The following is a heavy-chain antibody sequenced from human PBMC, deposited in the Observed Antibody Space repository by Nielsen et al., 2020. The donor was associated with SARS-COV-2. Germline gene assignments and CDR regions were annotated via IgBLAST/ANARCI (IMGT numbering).Heavy chain of an antibody. CDR2: ISYDANNK. D-gene: IGHD2-2*01. Sequence: GESLKISCAASGFSFSNYGMHWVRQAPGKGLEWVAFISYDANNKYYADSVKGRFTISRDNSKNTLYLQMTSLRAEDTAVYYCARDGPTRATATDYWGQGTLVTVSS. CDR1: GFSFSNYG. CDR3: ARDGPTRATATDY. V-gene: IGHV3-30*03. J-gene: IGHJ4*02.